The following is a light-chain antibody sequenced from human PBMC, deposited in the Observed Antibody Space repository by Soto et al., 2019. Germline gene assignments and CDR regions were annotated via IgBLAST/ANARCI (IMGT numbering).Light chain of an antibody. J-gene: IGLJ1*01. V-gene: IGLV2-11*01. CDR1: SSDVGSYDY. Sequence: QSVLIQPPSVSGSPGQSVTISCTGTSSDVGSYDYVSWYQQHPGTVPKPMIYNVNTQPSGVPDRFSGSKSGNTASMTISGLQAEDEADYYCCSYVGARTYVFGAGTKVTVL. CDR3: CSYVGARTYV. CDR2: NVN.